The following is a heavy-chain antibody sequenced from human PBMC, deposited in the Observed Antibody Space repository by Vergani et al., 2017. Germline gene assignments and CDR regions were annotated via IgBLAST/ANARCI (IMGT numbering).Heavy chain of an antibody. CDR3: TEDVGVIMFDY. CDR2: ISLTGQNT. D-gene: IGHD3-10*01. CDR1: GFTFGDYA. J-gene: IGHJ4*02. V-gene: IGHV3-23*01. Sequence: EVRLLESGGALVQPGKSLRLSCTTSGFTFGDYAMAWVRQAPGKGLEWVSTISLTGQNTHYADSVRGRFTISRDNSKNTLYLQMNSLTVDDTAFYYCTEDVGVIMFDYWGPGTLVTVSS.